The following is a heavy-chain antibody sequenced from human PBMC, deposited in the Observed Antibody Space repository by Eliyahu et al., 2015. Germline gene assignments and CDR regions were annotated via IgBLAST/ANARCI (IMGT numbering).Heavy chain of an antibody. V-gene: IGHV3-21*02. D-gene: IGHD3/OR15-3a*01. CDR3: ARGQYDLWNWFDP. CDR1: GXSFSEYT. CDR2: ISSDGSDI. J-gene: IGHJ5*02. Sequence: EVRLXESGGGLVXPGGSLXLSCXTSGXSFSEYTMNWVRQAPGKGLERVSSISSDGSDIXYADXVQGRFTISRDNAKDSVFLRMNSLRAEDTAVYFCARGQYDLWNWFDPWGQGTLVTVSA.